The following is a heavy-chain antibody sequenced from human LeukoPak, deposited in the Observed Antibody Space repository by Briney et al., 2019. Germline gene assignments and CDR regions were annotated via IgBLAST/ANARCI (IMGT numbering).Heavy chain of an antibody. CDR3: AKGDYDILTGSGPGFDY. V-gene: IGHV3-30*18. J-gene: IGHJ4*02. CDR2: ISYDGSNK. CDR1: GFTFSSYG. Sequence: PGRSLRLSCAASGFTFSSYGMHWVRQAPGKGLEWVAVISYDGSNKYYADSVKGRLTISRDNSKNTLYLQMNSLRAEDTAVYYCAKGDYDILTGSGPGFDYWGQGTLVTVSS. D-gene: IGHD3-9*01.